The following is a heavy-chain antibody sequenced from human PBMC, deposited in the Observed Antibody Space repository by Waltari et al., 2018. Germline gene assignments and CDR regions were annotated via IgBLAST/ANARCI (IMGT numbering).Heavy chain of an antibody. V-gene: IGHV1-58*02. CDR1: GFNFGTSA. Sequence: QMQLVQSGSEVKKPLTSVRVSCKASGFNFGTSAIQWVRQARGQPLEWIGGIVVGNGYTNAARKFQERVTITRDMSTSTSYMEMSSLSFDDTADYYCVAEDTTLGRIYWGQGTLVVVSS. D-gene: IGHD2-15*01. CDR3: VAEDTTLGRIY. CDR2: IVVGNGYT. J-gene: IGHJ4*02.